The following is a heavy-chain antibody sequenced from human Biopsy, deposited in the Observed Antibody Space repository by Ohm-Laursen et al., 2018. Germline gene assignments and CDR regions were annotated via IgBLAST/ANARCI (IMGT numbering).Heavy chain of an antibody. CDR2: MIPSSGKT. J-gene: IGHJ5*02. CDR3: ARGYSRRVSIFEASIYWFDT. V-gene: IGHV1-8*01. Sequence: ASVKVPCKASGYSFSTYDVNWVRQARGQGLEWMGWMIPSSGKTGYAQRFQGRVTLTMNTSISTAYMELSGLRSEDTAVYFCARGYSRRVSIFEASIYWFDTWGQGTLVTVSS. CDR1: GYSFSTYD. D-gene: IGHD6-6*01.